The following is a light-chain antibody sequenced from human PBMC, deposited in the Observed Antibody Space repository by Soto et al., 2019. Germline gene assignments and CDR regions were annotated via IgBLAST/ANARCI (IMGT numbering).Light chain of an antibody. J-gene: IGKJ2*01. Sequence: DIVMTRSPDSLAVSLGERATINCKSSQTVFYSPRNKNYLAWYQQKAGQPPRLLIYWASTRESGVPDRFSGSGSGTDFTLTISNLQAEDVAVYYCQQYYSSPSFGQGTKLEIK. CDR2: WAS. CDR1: QTVFYSPRNKNY. CDR3: QQYYSSPS. V-gene: IGKV4-1*01.